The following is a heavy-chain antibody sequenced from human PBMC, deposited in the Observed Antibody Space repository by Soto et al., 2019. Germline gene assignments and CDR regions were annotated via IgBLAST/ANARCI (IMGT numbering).Heavy chain of an antibody. J-gene: IGHJ6*02. CDR1: GFTFSDFY. CDR2: ISGTDPYM. D-gene: IGHD6-25*01. Sequence: GGSLRLSCAASGFTFSDFYMSWVRQAPGKGLEWVAYISGTDPYMKYADAVRGRLTISRDNAKNSVYLQMNSLRDDDTAVYYCARGSGVRGMNVWGQGTTVTVSS. V-gene: IGHV3-11*06. CDR3: ARGSGVRGMNV.